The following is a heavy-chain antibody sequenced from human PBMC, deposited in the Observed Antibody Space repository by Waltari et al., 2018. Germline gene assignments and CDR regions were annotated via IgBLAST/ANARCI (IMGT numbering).Heavy chain of an antibody. CDR2: IYTSGST. Sequence: QVQLQESGPGLVKPSETLSLTCTVSGGSISSYYWSWIRQPAGKGLEWIGRIYTSGSTNDTPSLKSRVTMSVYTSKNQFSLKRSSVTAADTAVYYCARGGRRCSGGSCYDYWGQGTLVTVSS. CDR1: GGSISSYY. D-gene: IGHD2-15*01. V-gene: IGHV4-4*07. CDR3: ARGGRRCSGGSCYDY. J-gene: IGHJ4*02.